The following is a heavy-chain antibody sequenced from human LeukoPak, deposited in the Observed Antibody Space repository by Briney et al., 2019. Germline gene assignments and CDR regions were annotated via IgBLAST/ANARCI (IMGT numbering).Heavy chain of an antibody. Sequence: SETLSLTCTVSGGSISSSYWSWIRQTPGKGLEWIGYIYYSGSTNYNPSLKSRVTISVDTSKNQFSLRLSSVTAADTAVYYCARQKEPNPGYSSSWYEFDYWGQGTLVTVSS. CDR1: GGSISSSY. D-gene: IGHD6-13*01. V-gene: IGHV4-59*08. CDR2: IYYSGST. CDR3: ARQKEPNPGYSSSWYEFDY. J-gene: IGHJ4*02.